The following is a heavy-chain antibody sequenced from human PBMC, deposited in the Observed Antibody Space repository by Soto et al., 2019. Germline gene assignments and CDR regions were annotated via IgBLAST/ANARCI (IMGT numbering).Heavy chain of an antibody. CDR1: GGTFSSYA. J-gene: IGHJ6*02. V-gene: IGHV1-69*01. CDR3: ARGGAARRANYYYYYGMDV. CDR2: IIPIFGTA. Sequence: QVQLVQSGAEVKKPGSSVKVSCKASGGTFSSYAISWVRQAPGQGLEWMGGIIPIFGTANYAQKFQGRVTITADESTSTAYMELSSLRSKDTAVYYCARGGAARRANYYYYYGMDVWGQGTTVTVSS. D-gene: IGHD6-6*01.